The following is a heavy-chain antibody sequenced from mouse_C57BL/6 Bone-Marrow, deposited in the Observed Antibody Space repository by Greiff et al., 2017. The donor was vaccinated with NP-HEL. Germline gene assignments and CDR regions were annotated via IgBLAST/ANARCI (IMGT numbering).Heavy chain of an antibody. CDR3: ARPLLSSYAMDY. D-gene: IGHD2-1*01. CDR2: INPNNGGT. V-gene: IGHV1-26*01. Sequence: EVQLQQSGPELVKPGASVKISCKASGYTFTDYYMNWVKQSHGKSLEWIGDINPNNGGTSYNQKFKGKATLTVDKSSSTAYMELRSLTSEDSAVYYCARPLLSSYAMDYWGQGTSVTVSS. J-gene: IGHJ4*01. CDR1: GYTFTDYY.